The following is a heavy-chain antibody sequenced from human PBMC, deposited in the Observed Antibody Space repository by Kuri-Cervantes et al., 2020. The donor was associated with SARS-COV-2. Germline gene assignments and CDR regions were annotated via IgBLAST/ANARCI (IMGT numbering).Heavy chain of an antibody. D-gene: IGHD5-12*01. J-gene: IGHJ6*02. CDR1: GYAFTSRG. CDR2: INPSGGST. V-gene: IGHV1-46*01. CDR3: ARDPTNPGSDYYYGMDV. Sequence: ASVKVSCKASGYAFTSRGIGWVRQAPGQGLEWMGIINPSGGSTSYAQKFQGRVTMTRDTSTSTVYMELSSLRSEDTAVYYCARDPTNPGSDYYYGMDVWGQGTTVTVSS.